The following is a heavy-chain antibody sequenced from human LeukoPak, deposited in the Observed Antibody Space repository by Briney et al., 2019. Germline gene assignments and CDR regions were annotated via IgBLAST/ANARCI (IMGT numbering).Heavy chain of an antibody. V-gene: IGHV1-8*01. CDR2: MNPNSGST. Sequence: ASVKVSCKASGYTFTSYDINWVRQATGQGLEWMGWMNPNSGSTGYAQKFQGRVTMTRNTSISTAYMELSSLRSEDTAVYYCARVSSYKRGWANYYYYYMDVWGKGTTVTVSS. D-gene: IGHD5-18*01. CDR1: GYTFTSYD. CDR3: ARVSSYKRGWANYYYYYMDV. J-gene: IGHJ6*03.